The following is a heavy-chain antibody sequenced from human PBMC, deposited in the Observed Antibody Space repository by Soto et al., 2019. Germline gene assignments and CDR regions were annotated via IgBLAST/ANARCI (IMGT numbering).Heavy chain of an antibody. V-gene: IGHV4-30-4*01. J-gene: IGHJ5*02. Sequence: PSETLSLTCTVSGGSISSGDYYWSWIRQPPGKGLEWIGYIYYSGSTYYNPSLKSRVTISVDTSKNQFSLKLSSVTAADTAVYYCARDQAYDFWSGYGRWFDPWGQGTLVTVSS. CDR1: GGSISSGDYY. CDR3: ARDQAYDFWSGYGRWFDP. D-gene: IGHD3-3*01. CDR2: IYYSGST.